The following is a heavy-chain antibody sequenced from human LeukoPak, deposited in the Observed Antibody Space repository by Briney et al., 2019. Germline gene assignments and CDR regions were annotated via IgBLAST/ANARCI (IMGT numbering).Heavy chain of an antibody. Sequence: SETLSLTCTVSGGSISSYYWSWIRQPPGKGLEWIGYIYYSGSTNYNPSLKSRVTISVDTSKNQFSLKLSSVTAADTAVYYCARHPHVWRPFDYWGQGTLVTVSS. CDR1: GGSISSYY. CDR3: ARHPHVWRPFDY. J-gene: IGHJ4*02. D-gene: IGHD2-21*01. V-gene: IGHV4-59*08. CDR2: IYYSGST.